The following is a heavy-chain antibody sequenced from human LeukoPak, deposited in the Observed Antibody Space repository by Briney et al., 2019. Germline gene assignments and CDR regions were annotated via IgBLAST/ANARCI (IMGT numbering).Heavy chain of an antibody. J-gene: IGHJ4*02. Sequence: ASVKVSCKASGYTFTSYYMHWVRQAPGQGLEWMGIINPSGGSTSYAQKFQGRVTMTRDTSTSTVYMELSSPRSEDTAVYYCARAPFKAGYFDYWGQGTLVTVSS. D-gene: IGHD6-19*01. CDR2: INPSGGST. CDR3: ARAPFKAGYFDY. CDR1: GYTFTSYY. V-gene: IGHV1-46*01.